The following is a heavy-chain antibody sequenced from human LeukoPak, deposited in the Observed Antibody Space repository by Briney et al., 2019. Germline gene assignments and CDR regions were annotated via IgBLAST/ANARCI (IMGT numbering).Heavy chain of an antibody. CDR3: ASEVLGYSYYIASDY. D-gene: IGHD5-18*01. Sequence: GGSLRLSCAASGFTFSSYSMNWVRQAPGKGLEWVSYISSSSSTIYYADSVKGRFTISRDNAKNSLYLQTNSLRAEDTAVYYCASEVLGYSYYIASDYWGQGTLVTVSS. V-gene: IGHV3-48*01. J-gene: IGHJ4*02. CDR1: GFTFSSYS. CDR2: ISSSSSTI.